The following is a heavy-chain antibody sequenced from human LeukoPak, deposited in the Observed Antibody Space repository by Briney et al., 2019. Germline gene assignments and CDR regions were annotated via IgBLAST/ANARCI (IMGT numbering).Heavy chain of an antibody. Sequence: GGSLRLSCAASGFTFSSYAMSWVRQAPGKGLEWVSAISGSGGSTYYADSVKGRFTISRDNSKNTLYLQMNSLRAEDTAVYYCAKDKYCSSTSCYVGGDYYYYGMDVWGQGTTVTVSS. V-gene: IGHV3-23*01. D-gene: IGHD2-2*01. CDR1: GFTFSSYA. CDR3: AKDKYCSSTSCYVGGDYYYYGMDV. CDR2: ISGSGGST. J-gene: IGHJ6*02.